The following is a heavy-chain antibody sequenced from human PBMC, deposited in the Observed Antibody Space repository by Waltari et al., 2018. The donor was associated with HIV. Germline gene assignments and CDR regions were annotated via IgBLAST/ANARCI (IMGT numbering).Heavy chain of an antibody. Sequence: QVQLVQSGAEVKTPGASVKVSCKASGYTFTSYDINWVRQATGQGLEWMGWRNPNNGNTGDAQKFQGRVTMTRNASITTAYMELSSLRSEDTAVYFCARGIPAGRYETLTGQDYWGQGTLVTVSS. CDR3: ARGIPAGRYETLTGQDY. D-gene: IGHD3-9*01. CDR2: RNPNNGNT. CDR1: GYTFTSYD. J-gene: IGHJ4*02. V-gene: IGHV1-8*01.